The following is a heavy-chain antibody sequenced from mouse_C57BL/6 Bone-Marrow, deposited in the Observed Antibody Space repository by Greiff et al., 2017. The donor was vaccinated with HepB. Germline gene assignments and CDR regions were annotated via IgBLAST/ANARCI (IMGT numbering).Heavy chain of an antibody. J-gene: IGHJ4*01. CDR2: ISYSGST. CDR3: ARGGDYAMDY. V-gene: IGHV3-1*01. Sequence: DVQLQESGPGMVKPSQSLSLTCTVPGYSITSGYDWHWIRHFPGNKLEWMGYISYSGSTNYNPSLKSRISITHDTSKNHFFLKLNSVTTEDTATYYCARGGDYAMDYWGQGTSVTVSS. CDR1: GYSITSGYD.